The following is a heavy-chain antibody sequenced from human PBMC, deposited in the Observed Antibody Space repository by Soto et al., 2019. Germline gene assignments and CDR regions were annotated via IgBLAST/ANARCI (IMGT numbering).Heavy chain of an antibody. CDR3: AKVPFCSSWNQDAFHV. V-gene: IGHV3-23*01. D-gene: IGHD6-13*01. Sequence: QLLESGGGLVQLGGSLRLSCAASGFSFHANALSWVRQTPGKGLQWVSTITERGVTAYYADSVKGRFSISRDNVKAILYLHMSALSVEDTAVYYCAKVPFCSSWNQDAFHVRGPGTMVAVSS. CDR1: GFSFHANA. CDR2: ITERGVTA. J-gene: IGHJ3*01.